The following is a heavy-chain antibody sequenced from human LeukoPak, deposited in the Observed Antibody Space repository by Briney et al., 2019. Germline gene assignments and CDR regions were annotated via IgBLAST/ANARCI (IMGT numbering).Heavy chain of an antibody. V-gene: IGHV1-2*06. Sequence: ASVKVSCKASGYTFTGYYMRWVRQAPGQGLEWMGRINPNSGGTNYAQKFQGRVTMTRDTSISTAYMELSRLRSDDTAVYYCARGLGYSYGQYYFDYWGQGTLVTVSS. J-gene: IGHJ4*02. CDR1: GYTFTGYY. D-gene: IGHD5-18*01. CDR3: ARGLGYSYGQYYFDY. CDR2: INPNSGGT.